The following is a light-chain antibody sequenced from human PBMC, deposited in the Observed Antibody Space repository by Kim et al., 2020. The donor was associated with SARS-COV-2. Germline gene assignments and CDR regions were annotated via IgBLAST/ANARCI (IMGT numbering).Light chain of an antibody. V-gene: IGKV3-11*01. CDR3: QQRKEWPLT. CDR1: QSVNNY. CDR2: DAF. J-gene: IGKJ4*01. Sequence: LSPGERATLSCRASQSVNNYLAWYQQKPGQAPRLLIYDAFNRATGIPARFSGSGSGTDYTLTISSLEPEDFAVYYCQQRKEWPLTFGGGTKVDIK.